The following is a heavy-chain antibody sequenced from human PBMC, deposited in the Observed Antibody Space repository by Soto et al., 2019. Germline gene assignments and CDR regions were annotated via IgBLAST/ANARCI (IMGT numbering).Heavy chain of an antibody. CDR2: IKSKALGGTT. V-gene: IGHV3-15*07. D-gene: IGHD3-22*01. CDR1: GFVFRPAW. J-gene: IGHJ4*01. CDR3: TTDSYSTMIEVRFDY. Sequence: SLRLSCAGSGFVFRPAWINWVRQAPGKGLEWVGRIKSKALGGTTDFAAPVRGRFAITRDDSRNMAYMQMNSLNTEDTAVYYCTTDSYSTMIEVRFDYWGHGTPVTVSS.